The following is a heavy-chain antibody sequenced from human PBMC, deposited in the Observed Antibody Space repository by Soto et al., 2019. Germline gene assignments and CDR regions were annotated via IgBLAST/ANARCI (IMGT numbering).Heavy chain of an antibody. CDR3: ARDPDLTAAPGTYYYYGMDV. D-gene: IGHD6-13*01. CDR1: GFTFSSYN. Sequence: PGGSLRLSCAASGFTFSSYNMNWVRQAPGKGLEWVSFISGTSTYISYADSMKGRFTISRDNAKNSLYLQMNSPRAEDTAVYFCARDPDLTAAPGTYYYYGMDVWGQGTTVTVSS. CDR2: ISGTSTYI. V-gene: IGHV3-21*01. J-gene: IGHJ6*02.